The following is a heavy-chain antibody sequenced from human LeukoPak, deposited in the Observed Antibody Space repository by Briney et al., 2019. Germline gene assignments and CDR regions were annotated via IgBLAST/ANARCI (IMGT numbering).Heavy chain of an antibody. Sequence: GGSLRLSCAASGFTFSSYAMSWVRQAPGKGLEGASGISGNGGSTDYADSVKGRCTISRDNSKNTVYLQMNSLRAEDTAVYYCAKSTGFSPGNWFDPWGQGTLVTVSS. J-gene: IGHJ5*02. CDR2: ISGNGGST. D-gene: IGHD4-17*01. V-gene: IGHV3-23*01. CDR3: AKSTGFSPGNWFDP. CDR1: GFTFSSYA.